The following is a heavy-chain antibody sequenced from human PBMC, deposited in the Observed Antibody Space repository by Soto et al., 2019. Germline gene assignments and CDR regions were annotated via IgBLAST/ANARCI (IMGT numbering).Heavy chain of an antibody. Sequence: ASVKVSCKASGYTFTGYYMHWVRQAPGQGLEWMGWINPNSGGTNYAQKFQGWVTMTRDTSISTAYMELSRLRSDDTAVYYCARVGSIAARPGGTWFDPWGQGTRVTVSS. CDR1: GYTFTGYY. D-gene: IGHD6-6*01. V-gene: IGHV1-2*04. J-gene: IGHJ5*02. CDR2: INPNSGGT. CDR3: ARVGSIAARPGGTWFDP.